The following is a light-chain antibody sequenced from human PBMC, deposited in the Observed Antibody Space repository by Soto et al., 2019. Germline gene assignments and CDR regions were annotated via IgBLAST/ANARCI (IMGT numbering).Light chain of an antibody. V-gene: IGKV3-20*01. J-gene: IGKJ1*01. CDR1: QSVGGD. Sequence: VMTQSPATLSVSPCERATLSFRASQSVGGDLAWYQQKPGQAPRLLIYGASSRAPGIPDRFSGSGSGTDFTLTISRLEPEDFAVYYCQQYGSSPRTFGQGTKVDIK. CDR2: GAS. CDR3: QQYGSSPRT.